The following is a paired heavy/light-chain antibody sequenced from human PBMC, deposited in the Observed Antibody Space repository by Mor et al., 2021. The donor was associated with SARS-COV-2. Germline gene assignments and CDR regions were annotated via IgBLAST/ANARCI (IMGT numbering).Light chain of an antibody. CDR3: QHYNEWPLT. Sequence: EIVMTQSPATLSVSPGERATLSCRASQSVSSNLAWYQQKPGQAPRLLIYGASTRATAFPARFSGSGSGTEFTLTISRLQSEDFAVYYCQHYNEWPLTFGGGTKVEIK. CDR2: GAS. CDR1: QSVSSN. J-gene: IGKJ4*01. V-gene: IGKV3-15*01.
Heavy chain of an antibody. CDR2: IWNDGSNE. CDR1: GFTFSTYG. V-gene: IGHV3-33*01. Sequence: QVHLVESGGGVVQPGRSLRLSCEASGFTFSTYGMHWVRQAPGKGLEWVAVIWNDGSNEYYADSVKGRFTISRDNPKNTLYLQMNSLSAEDTAVYYCARSNWNFFDHWGQGALVTVSS. CDR3: ARSNWNFFDH. J-gene: IGHJ4*02. D-gene: IGHD1-20*01.